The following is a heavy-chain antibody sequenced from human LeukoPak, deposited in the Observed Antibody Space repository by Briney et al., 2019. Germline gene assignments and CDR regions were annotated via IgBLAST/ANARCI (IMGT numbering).Heavy chain of an antibody. CDR1: GFTFSSYA. J-gene: IGHJ4*02. CDR3: AFRGYSSSWYTLGY. Sequence: PGGSLRLSCAASGFTFSSYAMSWVRQAPGKGLEWVSAISGSGGSTYYADSVKGRLTISRDNSKNTLYLQMNSLGAEDTAVYYCAFRGYSSSWYTLGYWGQGTLVTVSS. D-gene: IGHD6-13*01. V-gene: IGHV3-23*01. CDR2: ISGSGGST.